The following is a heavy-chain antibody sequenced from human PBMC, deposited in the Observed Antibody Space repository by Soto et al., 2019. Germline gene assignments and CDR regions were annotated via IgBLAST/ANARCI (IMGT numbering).Heavy chain of an antibody. CDR3: ARVVRVGATHYYYYGMDV. CDR1: GYSFTSYW. CDR2: IYPGDSDT. V-gene: IGHV5-51*01. Sequence: GESLKISCKGSGYSFTSYWIGWVRQMPGKGLEWMGIIYPGDSDTRYSPSFQGQVTISADKSISTAYLQWSSLKASDTAMYYFARVVRVGATHYYYYGMDVWGQGTTVTVSS. D-gene: IGHD1-26*01. J-gene: IGHJ6*02.